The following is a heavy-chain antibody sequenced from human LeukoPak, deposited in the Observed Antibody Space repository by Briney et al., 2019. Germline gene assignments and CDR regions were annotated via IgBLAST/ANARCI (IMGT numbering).Heavy chain of an antibody. CDR2: IKQDGSEK. Sequence: PGGSLRLSCAVSGFTFSSYWMTWVRQAPGKGLEWVANIKQDGSEKYYVDSVKGRITISRDNAKNSLYLQMNSLRAEDTAVYYCARSRYYYDSSAYYPTSDAFDIWGQGTMVTVSS. CDR3: ARSRYYYDSSAYYPTSDAFDI. V-gene: IGHV3-7*01. CDR1: GFTFSSYW. J-gene: IGHJ3*02. D-gene: IGHD3-22*01.